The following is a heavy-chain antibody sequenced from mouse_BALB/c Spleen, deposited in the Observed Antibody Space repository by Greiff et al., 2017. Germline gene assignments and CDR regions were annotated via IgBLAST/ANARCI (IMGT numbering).Heavy chain of an antibody. V-gene: IGHV3-2*02. Sequence: VQLQQSGPGLVKPSQSLSLTCTVTGYSITSDYAWNWIRQFPGNKLEWMGYISYSGSTSYNPSLKSRISITRDTSKNQFFLQLNSVTTEDTATYYCARGWDPYYFDYWGQGTTLTVSS. J-gene: IGHJ2*01. D-gene: IGHD4-1*01. CDR2: ISYSGST. CDR3: ARGWDPYYFDY. CDR1: GYSITSDYA.